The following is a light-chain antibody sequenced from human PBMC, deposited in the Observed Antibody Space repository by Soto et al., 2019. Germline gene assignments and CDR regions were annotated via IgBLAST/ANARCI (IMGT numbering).Light chain of an antibody. CDR3: SSYTSISTLLHL. Sequence: QSALTQPASVSGSPGQSITLSCTGTSSDGGCYYFVSLYQQHPGKAPKLMIYQVRNLHSGVSDLFSVSKSGNTAYLTLSGLQADDEADYYCSSYTSISTLLHLFGTGIKHIV. V-gene: IGLV2-14*01. CDR1: SSDGGCYYF. CDR2: QVR. J-gene: IGLJ1*01.